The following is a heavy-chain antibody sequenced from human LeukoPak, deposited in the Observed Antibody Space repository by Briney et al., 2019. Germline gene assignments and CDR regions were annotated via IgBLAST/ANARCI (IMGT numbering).Heavy chain of an antibody. J-gene: IGHJ4*02. V-gene: IGHV4-30-2*01. D-gene: IGHD3-22*01. CDR3: ARAPYYYDSSGYYYLFPLDY. Sequence: SEALSLTCAVSGGSISSGGYSWSWIRQPPGKGLEWIGYIYHSGSTYYNPSLKSRVTISVDRSKNQFSLKLSSVTAADTAVYYCARAPYYYDSSGYYYLFPLDYWGQGTLVTVSS. CDR1: GGSISSGGYS. CDR2: IYHSGST.